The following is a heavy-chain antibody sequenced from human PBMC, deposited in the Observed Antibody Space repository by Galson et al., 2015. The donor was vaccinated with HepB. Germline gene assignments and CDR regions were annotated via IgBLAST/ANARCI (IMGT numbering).Heavy chain of an antibody. Sequence: SLRLSCAASGFTFSSYAMSWVRQAPGKGLEWVSAISGSGGSTYYADSVKGRFTISRDNSKNTLYLQMNSLRAEDTAVYYCAKDLRFLEWPNDAFDIWGQGTMVTVSS. V-gene: IGHV3-23*01. D-gene: IGHD3-3*01. J-gene: IGHJ3*02. CDR1: GFTFSSYA. CDR3: AKDLRFLEWPNDAFDI. CDR2: ISGSGGST.